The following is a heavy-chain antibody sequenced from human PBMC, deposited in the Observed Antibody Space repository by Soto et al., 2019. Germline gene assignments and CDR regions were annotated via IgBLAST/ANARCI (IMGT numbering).Heavy chain of an antibody. J-gene: IGHJ4*02. CDR1: GGSISSYY. D-gene: IGHD3-16*01. V-gene: IGHV4-59*01. CDR2: IYYSGST. Sequence: QVQLQESGPGLVKPSETLSLTCTVSGGSISSYYWSWIRQPPGKGLEWIGYIYYSGSTNYNPSLKSRVTISVDTSKNQFSLKLSSVTAADTAVYYCARDRSFGGATAFDYRGQGTLVTVSS. CDR3: ARDRSFGGATAFDY.